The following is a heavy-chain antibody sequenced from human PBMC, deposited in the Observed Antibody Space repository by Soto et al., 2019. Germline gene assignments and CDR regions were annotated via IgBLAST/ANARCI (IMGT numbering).Heavy chain of an antibody. CDR3: ARQRYNWNYANAFDI. V-gene: IGHV1-18*01. CDR1: GYTFTSYG. CDR2: ISAYNGNT. J-gene: IGHJ3*02. D-gene: IGHD1-7*01. Sequence: GASVKVSCKASGYTFTSYGISWVRQAPGQGLEWMGWISAYNGNTNYAQELQGRVTMTTDTSTSTAYMELRSLRSDDTAVYYCARQRYNWNYANAFDIWGQGTMVTVSS.